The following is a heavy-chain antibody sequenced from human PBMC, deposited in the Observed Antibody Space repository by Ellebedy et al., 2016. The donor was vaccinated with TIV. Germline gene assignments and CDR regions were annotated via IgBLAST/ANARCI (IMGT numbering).Heavy chain of an antibody. J-gene: IGHJ6*02. V-gene: IGHV3-23*01. D-gene: IGHD4-11*01. CDR3: ATSGYSNYDYYYGMDV. Sequence: PGGSLRLSCAASGFTFSSYAMSWVRQAPGKGLEWVSAISGSGGSTYYADSVKGRFTISRDNSKNTLYLQMNSLRAEDTAVYYCATSGYSNYDYYYGMDVWGQGTTVTVSS. CDR2: ISGSGGST. CDR1: GFTFSSYA.